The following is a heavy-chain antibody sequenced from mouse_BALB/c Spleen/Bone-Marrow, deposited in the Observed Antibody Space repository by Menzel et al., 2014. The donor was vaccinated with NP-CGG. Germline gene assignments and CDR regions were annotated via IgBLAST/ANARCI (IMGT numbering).Heavy chain of an antibody. CDR1: GFSLSGYA. Sequence: VKLLESGPGLVAPSQSLSITRTVSGFSLSGYAVNWVRQPPGKGLEWLGMIWGEGSTYYNLALKSRLNISKENSKSQVLLKMSSLQTDDTANCCCSRDEVYRNFYYAIDYRGQGTPVTVSS. J-gene: IGHJ4*01. V-gene: IGHV2-6-7*01. CDR2: IWGEGST. CDR3: SRDEVYRNFYYAIDY. D-gene: IGHD1-3*01.